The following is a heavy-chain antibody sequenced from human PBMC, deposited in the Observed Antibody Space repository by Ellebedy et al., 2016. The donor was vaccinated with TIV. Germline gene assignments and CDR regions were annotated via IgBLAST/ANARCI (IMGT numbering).Heavy chain of an antibody. CDR3: GPIAAAGSKGYAS. D-gene: IGHD6-13*01. CDR1: GGSISSSSYY. J-gene: IGHJ4*02. V-gene: IGHV4-39*01. CDR2: IYYSGST. Sequence: MPSETLSLTCTVSGGSISSSSYYWGWIRQPPGKGLEWIGSIYYSGSTYYNPSLKSRVTISVDTSKNQFSLKLSSVTAADTAVYYCGPIAAAGSKGYASWGQGTLVTVSS.